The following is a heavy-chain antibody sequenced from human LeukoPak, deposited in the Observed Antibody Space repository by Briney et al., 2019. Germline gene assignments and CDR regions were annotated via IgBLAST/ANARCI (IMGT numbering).Heavy chain of an antibody. D-gene: IGHD4-23*01. J-gene: IGHJ3*02. CDR2: IFTSGST. CDR3: ARTDYGGIPGAFDI. Sequence: PSQILSLTCTVSGGSISSGSYYWSWIRQPAGKGLEWIGRIFTSGSTNYNPSLKSRVTISVDTSKNQFSLKLSSVTAADTAVYYCARTDYGGIPGAFDIWGQGTMVTVSS. CDR1: GGSISSGSYY. V-gene: IGHV4-61*02.